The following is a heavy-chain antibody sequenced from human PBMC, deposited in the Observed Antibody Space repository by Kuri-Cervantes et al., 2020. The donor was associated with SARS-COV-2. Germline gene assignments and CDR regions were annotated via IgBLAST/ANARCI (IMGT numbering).Heavy chain of an antibody. D-gene: IGHD3-10*01. CDR3: ARITMVRGVIYMDV. CDR1: GGSISSGGYY. V-gene: IGHV4-39*07. J-gene: IGHJ6*03. Sequence: ESLKISCTVSGGSISSGGYYRSWIRQPPGKGLEWIGSIYHSGSTYYNPSLKSRVTISVDTSKNQFSLKLSSVTAADTAAYYCARITMVRGVIYMDVWGKGTTVTVSS. CDR2: IYHSGST.